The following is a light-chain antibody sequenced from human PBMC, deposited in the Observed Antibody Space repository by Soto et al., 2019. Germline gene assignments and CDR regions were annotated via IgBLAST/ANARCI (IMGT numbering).Light chain of an antibody. CDR1: QSVGNN. Sequence: RVMTQSPATLSVSPGERATLSCRASQSVGNNLAWYQQKPGQAPRLLIYGASTRATGIPARFSGGGSGTEFTLTISSLQSEDFAVSFCQQYNNWPQLTFGGGTKVEIK. CDR2: GAS. CDR3: QQYNNWPQLT. J-gene: IGKJ4*01. V-gene: IGKV3-15*01.